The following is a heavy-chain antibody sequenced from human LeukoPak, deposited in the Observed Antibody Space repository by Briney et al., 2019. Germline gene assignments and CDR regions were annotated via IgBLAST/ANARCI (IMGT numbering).Heavy chain of an antibody. J-gene: IGHJ4*02. CDR2: IYYSGRT. V-gene: IGHV4-59*08. CDR1: GGSISSYY. CDR3: ARLASGSYGPLTPFDY. Sequence: PSETLSLTCTVSGGSISSYYWSWIRQPPGKGLEWIGDIYYSGRTNYNPSLKSRVTISVDTSKNQFSLRLSSVTAADTAVYYSARLASGSYGPLTPFDYWGQGTLVTVSS. D-gene: IGHD1-26*01.